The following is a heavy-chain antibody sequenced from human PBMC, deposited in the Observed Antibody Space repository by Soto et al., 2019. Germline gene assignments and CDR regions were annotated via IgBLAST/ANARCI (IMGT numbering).Heavy chain of an antibody. CDR2: IIPIFGTA. D-gene: IGHD1-1*01. CDR3: ALWGFRDGNNSKYNYSGMDV. Sequence: VQLVQSGAEVKKPGSSVKLSCKASGGTFNRYTISWVRQAPGQGLEWMGGIIPIFGTANYAQKFQGRVASIADESTSAAYMELRRLRSEDTAVYYCALWGFRDGNNSKYNYSGMDVWGQGTTVTVSS. V-gene: IGHV1-69*01. CDR1: GGTFNRYT. J-gene: IGHJ6*02.